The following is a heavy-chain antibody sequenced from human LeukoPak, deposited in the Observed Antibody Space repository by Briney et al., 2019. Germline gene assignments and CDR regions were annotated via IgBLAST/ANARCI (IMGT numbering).Heavy chain of an antibody. CDR1: GCSISSCDYY. CDR3: ARDRWYGYCSSTSCLDVVYYYNGMDV. Sequence: AAESLSLTCTVSGCSISSCDYYWSWLRQPPGQDLEWIVYIYCSGSTYYNPSLKSRVTISVDTSKNQFSLKLSSVTAADTAVYYCARDRWYGYCSSTSCLDVVYYYNGMDVWGQGTTVTVSS. J-gene: IGHJ6*02. CDR2: IYCSGST. D-gene: IGHD2-2*03. V-gene: IGHV4-30-4*01.